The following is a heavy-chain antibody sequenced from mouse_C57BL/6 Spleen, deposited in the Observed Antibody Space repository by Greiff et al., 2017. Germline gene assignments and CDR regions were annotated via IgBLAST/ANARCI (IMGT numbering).Heavy chain of an antibody. CDR3: ARSPDGYPFDY. Sequence: QVQLKQSGPELVKPGASVKISCKASGYAFSSSWMNWVKQRPGKGLEWIGRIYPGDGDTNYNGKFKGKATLTADKSSSTAYMQLSSLTSEDSAVYFCARSPDGYPFDYWGQGTTLTVSS. V-gene: IGHV1-82*01. J-gene: IGHJ2*01. D-gene: IGHD2-3*01. CDR2: IYPGDGDT. CDR1: GYAFSSSW.